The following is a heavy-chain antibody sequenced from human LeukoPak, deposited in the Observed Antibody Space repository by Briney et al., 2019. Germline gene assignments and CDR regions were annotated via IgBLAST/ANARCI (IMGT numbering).Heavy chain of an antibody. CDR1: GFTFSSYW. CDR3: ARDGGGYNYGFSY. CDR2: MNQDGSEK. V-gene: IGHV3-7*01. D-gene: IGHD5-18*01. J-gene: IGHJ4*02. Sequence: GGSLRLSCVASGFTFSSYWMHWVRQAPGKGLEWVANMNQDGSEKYCVESVKGRFTISRDNAKNSLYLQMNSLRAEDTAVYYCARDGGGYNYGFSYWGQGTLVTVSS.